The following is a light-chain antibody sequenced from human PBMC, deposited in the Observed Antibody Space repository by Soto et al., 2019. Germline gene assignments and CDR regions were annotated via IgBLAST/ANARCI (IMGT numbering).Light chain of an antibody. J-gene: IGLJ3*02. CDR1: SSNIGARFD. CDR3: QSYDNSLSGWV. V-gene: IGLV1-40*01. CDR2: GNN. Sequence: QPVLTQPPSVSGAPGQRVTISCTGGSSNIGARFDVHWYQQLPGTAPKIIIYGNNNRPSGVPDRISGSRSGTSASLAITGLQAEDEADYYCQSYDNSLSGWVFGGGTKLTVL.